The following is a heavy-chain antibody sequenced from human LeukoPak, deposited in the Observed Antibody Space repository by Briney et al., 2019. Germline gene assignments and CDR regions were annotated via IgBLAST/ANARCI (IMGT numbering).Heavy chain of an antibody. CDR3: ASSSLGTRRAFDI. J-gene: IGHJ3*02. CDR2: ISSNGGST. CDR1: GFTFSSYA. Sequence: GGSLRLSCAASGFTFSSYAMSWVRQAPGKGPEYVSAISSNGGSTYYANSVKGRFTISRDNSKNTLYLQMGSLRAEDMAVYYCASSSLGTRRAFDIWGQGTMVTVSS. D-gene: IGHD2/OR15-2a*01. V-gene: IGHV3-64*01.